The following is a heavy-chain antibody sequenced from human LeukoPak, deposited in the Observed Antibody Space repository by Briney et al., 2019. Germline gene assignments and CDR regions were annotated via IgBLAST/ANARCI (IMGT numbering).Heavy chain of an antibody. V-gene: IGHV4-4*07. CDR1: GGSINSYC. CDR2: IYSSGST. CDR3: ARGGKATVVTM. Sequence: SETLSLTCTVSGGSINSYCWSWIRQPAGKGLEWIGRIYSSGSTNYNPSLKSRVSMSVDTSKNQFSLKLTSVTAADTAVYYCARGGKATVVTMWGQGILVTVSS. D-gene: IGHD4-23*01. J-gene: IGHJ4*02.